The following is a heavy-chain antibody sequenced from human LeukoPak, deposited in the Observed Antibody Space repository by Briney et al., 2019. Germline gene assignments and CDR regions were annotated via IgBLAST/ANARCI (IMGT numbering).Heavy chain of an antibody. D-gene: IGHD3-22*01. J-gene: IGHJ3*02. V-gene: IGHV3-11*01. CDR2: ISSSGSTI. CDR1: GFTFSDYY. Sequence: GGSLRLSCAASGFTFSDYYMSWIRQAPGKGLEWVSYISSSGSTIYYADSVKGRFTISRDNAKNSLYLQMNSLRAEDTAVYYCAIIPREEDSSGPPGAFDIWGQGTMVTVSS. CDR3: AIIPREEDSSGPPGAFDI.